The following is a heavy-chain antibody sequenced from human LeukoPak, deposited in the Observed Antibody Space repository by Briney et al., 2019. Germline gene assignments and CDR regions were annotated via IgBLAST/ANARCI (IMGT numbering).Heavy chain of an antibody. Sequence: KPSETLSLTCTVSGGSISSSSYYWGWIRQPPGKGLEWIGSIYYSGSTYYNPSLKSRVTISVDTSKNQFSLKLSSVTAADTAVYYCARTPLTMVGIYYFDYWGQGTLVTVSS. V-gene: IGHV4-39*01. CDR1: GGSISSSSYY. CDR3: ARTPLTMVGIYYFDY. CDR2: IYYSGST. J-gene: IGHJ4*02. D-gene: IGHD3-10*01.